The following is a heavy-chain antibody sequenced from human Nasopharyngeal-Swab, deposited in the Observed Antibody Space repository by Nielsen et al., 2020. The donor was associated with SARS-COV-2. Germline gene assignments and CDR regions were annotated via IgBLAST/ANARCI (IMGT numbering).Heavy chain of an antibody. J-gene: IGHJ4*02. D-gene: IGHD3-22*01. CDR2: IKSKTDGGTT. V-gene: IGHV3-15*01. CDR3: TTSWEGYYDSSGYYIRGAFDY. Sequence: WIRQPPGKGLEWVGRIKSKTDGGTTDYAAPVKGRFTISRDDSKNTLYLQMNSLKTEDTAVYYCTTSWEGYYDSSGYYIRGAFDYWGQGTLVTVSS.